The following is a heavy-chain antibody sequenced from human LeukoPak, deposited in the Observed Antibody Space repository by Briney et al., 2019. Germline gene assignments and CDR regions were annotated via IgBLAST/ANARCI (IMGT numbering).Heavy chain of an antibody. D-gene: IGHD1-26*01. CDR3: ARGSYSGTEKPNDY. CDR1: GGTFSTFA. J-gene: IGHJ4*02. V-gene: IGHV1-69*13. CDR2: IIPIFGTA. Sequence: ASVKVSCKASGGTFSTFAISWVRQAPGQGLEWMGGIIPIFGTADYAQKFQGRVTITADESTSTAYMELSSLRSEDTALYYCARGSYSGTEKPNDYWGQGTLVTVSS.